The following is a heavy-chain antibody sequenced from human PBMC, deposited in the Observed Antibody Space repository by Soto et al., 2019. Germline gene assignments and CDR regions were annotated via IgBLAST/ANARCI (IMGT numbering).Heavy chain of an antibody. CDR2: IWQAVKCQ. CDR1: GFTFGHFG. Sequence: QVQVVESGGGVVQPGTSLRLSCAAYGFTFGHFGMHWVRQAPGNGLEWVAVIWQAVKCQFYNESVEGRFATSRDNSKNTLYLQMNTLRVDDTAVSYCAIDTVQDEAIEYWGKGNVVIVSS. CDR3: AIDTVQDEAIEY. V-gene: IGHV3-33*01. J-gene: IGHJ4*02.